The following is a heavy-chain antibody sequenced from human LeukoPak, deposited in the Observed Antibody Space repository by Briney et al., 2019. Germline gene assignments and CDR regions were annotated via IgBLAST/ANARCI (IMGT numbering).Heavy chain of an antibody. CDR2: IRYDGSNK. J-gene: IGHJ6*03. Sequence: GGSLRLSCAASGFTFSSYGMHWVRQAPGKGLEWVAFIRYDGSNKYYADSVKGRFTISRDNSKNTLYLQVNSLRSEDTAVYSCAKGDSSSFPAYFYYYMDVWGKGTTVTVSS. CDR3: AKGDSSSFPAYFYYYMDV. CDR1: GFTFSSYG. D-gene: IGHD6-6*01. V-gene: IGHV3-30*02.